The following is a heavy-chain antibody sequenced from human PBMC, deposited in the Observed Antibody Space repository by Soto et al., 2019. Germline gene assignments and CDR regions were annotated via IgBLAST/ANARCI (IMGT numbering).Heavy chain of an antibody. CDR3: ARGRPPHHYGSGSGCQDY. Sequence: SETLSLTCTVSGGSISSSSYYWGWIRQPPRKGLERFGSIYNSGSTYYNPSLKSRVAISLDTSKDHFSLKLIFVTAADTAVYYCARGRPPHHYGSGSGCQDYWGQGTLVTVSS. D-gene: IGHD3-10*01. CDR1: GGSISSSSYY. V-gene: IGHV4-39*07. CDR2: IYNSGST. J-gene: IGHJ4*02.